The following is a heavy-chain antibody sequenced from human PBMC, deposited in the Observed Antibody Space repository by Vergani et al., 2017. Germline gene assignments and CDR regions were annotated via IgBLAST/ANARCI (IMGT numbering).Heavy chain of an antibody. Sequence: QVQLVQSGAEVKKPGSSVKVSCKASGGTFSSYAISWVRQAPGQGLEWMGGIIPIFGTANYAQKFQGGVTITADESTSTAYMELSSLRSEDTAVYYCARAKKATTGWGYYYYYYMDVWGKGTTVTVSS. D-gene: IGHD4-11*01. V-gene: IGHV1-69*01. CDR3: ARAKKATTGWGYYYYYYMDV. CDR2: IIPIFGTA. J-gene: IGHJ6*03. CDR1: GGTFSSYA.